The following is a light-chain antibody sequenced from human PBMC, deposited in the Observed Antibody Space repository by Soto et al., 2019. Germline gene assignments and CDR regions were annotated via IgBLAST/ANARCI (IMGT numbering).Light chain of an antibody. J-gene: IGKJ5*01. Sequence: EIVLTQSPGTLSLSPGERATLSCRASQSVSSSYLAWYQQKPGQAPRLLIYGASSRATGIPDRFSGSGSVTDFTLTISRLEPEDFAVYYCQQYGSSPPITFRQATRLHI. V-gene: IGKV3-20*01. CDR2: GAS. CDR3: QQYGSSPPIT. CDR1: QSVSSSY.